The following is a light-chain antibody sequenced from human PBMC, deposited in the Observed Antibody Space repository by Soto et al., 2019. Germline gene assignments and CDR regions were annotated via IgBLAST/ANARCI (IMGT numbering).Light chain of an antibody. Sequence: EIVLTQSPGTLSLSPGERATLSRRASQSVSYSYLAWFQQTPGQAPRLLIYGASSRATGIPDRFSGSGSGTDFTLTISRLEPEDFAVYYCQQYGSSPPWTFGQGTKVEIK. V-gene: IGKV3-20*01. CDR2: GAS. CDR1: QSVSYSY. CDR3: QQYGSSPPWT. J-gene: IGKJ1*01.